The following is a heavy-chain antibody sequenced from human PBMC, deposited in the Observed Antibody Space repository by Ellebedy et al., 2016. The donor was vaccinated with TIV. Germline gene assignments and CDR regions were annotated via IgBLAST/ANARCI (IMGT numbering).Heavy chain of an antibody. J-gene: IGHJ4*02. CDR2: IWYDGSEK. V-gene: IGHV3-33*01. Sequence: PGGSLRLSCAASGFSFRDYGMHWVRQAPGKGLEWVAVIWYDGSEKYYADSVKGRFTISRDNSKNTLYLQMSSLRVEDTAVYYCARGERDTSVIIFDYWGQGTLVAVSS. D-gene: IGHD5-18*01. CDR3: ARGERDTSVIIFDY. CDR1: GFSFRDYG.